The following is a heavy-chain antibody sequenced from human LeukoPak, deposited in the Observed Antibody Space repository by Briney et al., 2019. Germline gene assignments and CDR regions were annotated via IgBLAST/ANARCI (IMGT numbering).Heavy chain of an antibody. Sequence: GGSLRLSCAASGFTLSTYAMSWVRQAPGKGLEWVAFIQYGGSNKYYADSVKGRFTISRDNSRNTLYLQMSSLRGEDTAVYYCAKAYSSSSDYFDYWGQGTLVTVSS. J-gene: IGHJ4*02. D-gene: IGHD6-6*01. V-gene: IGHV3-30*02. CDR2: IQYGGSNK. CDR1: GFTLSTYA. CDR3: AKAYSSSSDYFDY.